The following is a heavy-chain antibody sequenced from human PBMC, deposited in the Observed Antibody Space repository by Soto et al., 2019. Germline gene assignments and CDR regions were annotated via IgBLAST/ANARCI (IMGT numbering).Heavy chain of an antibody. CDR1: GFTFSTYD. J-gene: IGHJ4*01. D-gene: IGHD2-2*01. Sequence: GGSLRLSCTASGFTFSTYDMRWVRQAPGKGLEWVSSITISGGRTYYADSVKGRFTISRDNSKNTLYLQMNSLRAEDTAVYFCTTDTYRTIVTVRFDYWGHGTLVTVSS. CDR3: TTDTYRTIVTVRFDY. CDR2: ITISGGRT. V-gene: IGHV3-23*01.